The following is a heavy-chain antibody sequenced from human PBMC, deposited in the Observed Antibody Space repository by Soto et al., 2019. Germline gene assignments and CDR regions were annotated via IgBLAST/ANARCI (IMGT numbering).Heavy chain of an antibody. CDR2: IIPIFGTA. Sequence: SVKVSCEASGGTFSSYAISCVRQAPGQGLEWMGGIIPIFGTANYAQKFQGRVTITADESTSTAYMELSSLRSEDTAVYYCARDVGMATKDYYYYYGMDVWGQGTTVTVSS. J-gene: IGHJ6*02. CDR3: ARDVGMATKDYYYYYGMDV. V-gene: IGHV1-69*13. D-gene: IGHD5-12*01. CDR1: GGTFSSYA.